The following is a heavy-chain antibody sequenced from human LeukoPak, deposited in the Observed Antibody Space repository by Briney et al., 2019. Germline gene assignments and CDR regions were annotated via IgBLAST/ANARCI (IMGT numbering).Heavy chain of an antibody. D-gene: IGHD6-19*01. CDR1: GFTVSSNY. V-gene: IGHV3-66*01. J-gene: IGHJ4*02. Sequence: PGGSLRLSCAASGFTVSSNYMSWVRQAPGTGLEWVSVIYSGGSAYYADSVKGRFTISRDNSKNTLYLQTNSLRVEDTAVYYCARDWYSSGRYLGDWGQGTLVTVSS. CDR2: IYSGGSA. CDR3: ARDWYSSGRYLGD.